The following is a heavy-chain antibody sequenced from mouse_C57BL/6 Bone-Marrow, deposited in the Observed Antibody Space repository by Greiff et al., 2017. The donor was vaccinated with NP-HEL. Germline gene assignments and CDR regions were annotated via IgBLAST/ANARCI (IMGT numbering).Heavy chain of an antibody. Sequence: QVQLQQPGAELVKPGASVKLSCKASGYTFTSYWMHWVKQRPGQGLEWIGMIHPNSGSTNYNEKFKSKATLTVDKSSSTAYMQLSSLTSEDSAVYYCASWLGQEWYFDVWGTGTTVTVSS. CDR1: GYTFTSYW. J-gene: IGHJ1*03. D-gene: IGHD4-1*01. CDR3: ASWLGQEWYFDV. CDR2: IHPNSGST. V-gene: IGHV1-64*01.